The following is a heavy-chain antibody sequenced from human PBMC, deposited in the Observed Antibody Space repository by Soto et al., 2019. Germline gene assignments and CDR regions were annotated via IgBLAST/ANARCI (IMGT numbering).Heavy chain of an antibody. D-gene: IGHD2-2*03. J-gene: IGHJ6*02. CDR1: GGSISSSNW. CDR3: ARDGDCSSTSCYAYYYYGMGV. V-gene: IGHV4-4*02. CDR2: IYHSGST. Sequence: QVQLQESGPGLVKPSGTLSLTCAVSGGSISSSNWWSWVRQPPGKGLEWIGEIYHSGSTNYNPSLKSRVTISVDKSKNQFSLKLSSVTAADTAVYYCARDGDCSSTSCYAYYYYGMGVWGQGTTVTVSS.